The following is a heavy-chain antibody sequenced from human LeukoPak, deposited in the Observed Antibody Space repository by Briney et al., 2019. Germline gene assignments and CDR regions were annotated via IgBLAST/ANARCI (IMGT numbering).Heavy chain of an antibody. CDR1: GGSISSYY. V-gene: IGHV4-59*12. D-gene: IGHD3-16*01. CDR3: ARGGDFDY. CDR2: IYYSGNT. Sequence: PSETLSLTCTVSGGSISSYYWSWFRQPPGKGLEWIGDIYYSGNTKYNPSLKSRGTISVDTSKNQFSLKLSSVTAADTAVYYCARGGDFDYWGQGTLVTVSS. J-gene: IGHJ4*02.